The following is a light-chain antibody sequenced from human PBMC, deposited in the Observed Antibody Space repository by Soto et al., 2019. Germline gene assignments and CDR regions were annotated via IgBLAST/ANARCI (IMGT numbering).Light chain of an antibody. CDR1: QSVSIS. CDR3: QQYNTWPLT. CDR2: GPS. J-gene: IGKJ4*01. V-gene: IGKV3-15*01. Sequence: EVVLTQSPATLSVSPGERATLSCRASQSVSISLAWYQQKPGQAPRLLIYGPSTRASGIPARFSGSGSGTEFTLTIGSLQSEDFAVYYCQQYNTWPLTFGGGTKVDIK.